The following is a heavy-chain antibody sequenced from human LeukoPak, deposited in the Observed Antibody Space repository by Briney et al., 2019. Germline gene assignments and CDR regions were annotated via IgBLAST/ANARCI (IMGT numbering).Heavy chain of an antibody. J-gene: IGHJ3*02. CDR2: INTYNGNT. V-gene: IGHV1-18*01. CDR1: GYTFSSYD. Sequence: ASVTVSCKASGYTFSSYDISWVRQAPGQGLEWMGRINTYNGNTDYAQKLQGRVTMTTDTSTTTAYMELRTLRSDDTAVYYRARGEGALDAFDIWGQGTMVTVSS. CDR3: ARGEGALDAFDI.